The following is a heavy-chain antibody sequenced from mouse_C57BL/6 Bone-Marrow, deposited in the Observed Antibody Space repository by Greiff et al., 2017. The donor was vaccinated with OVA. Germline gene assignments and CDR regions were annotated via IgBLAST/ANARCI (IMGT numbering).Heavy chain of an antibody. J-gene: IGHJ4*01. CDR2: ISYDGSN. CDR3: ARERLRRAMDY. D-gene: IGHD2-4*01. V-gene: IGHV3-6*01. Sequence: EVKLQESGPGLVKPSQSLSLTCSVTGYSITSGYYWNWIRQFPGNKLEWMGYISYDGSNNYNPSLKNRISITRDTSKNQFFLKLNSVTTEDTATYYGARERLRRAMDYWGQGTSVTVSS. CDR1: GYSITSGYY.